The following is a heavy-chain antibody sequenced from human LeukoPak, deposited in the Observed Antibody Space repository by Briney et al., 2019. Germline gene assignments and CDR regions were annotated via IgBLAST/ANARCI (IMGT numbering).Heavy chain of an antibody. CDR2: INHNGTT. CDR3: ATSHQWLVPYSFDY. V-gene: IGHV4-34*01. Sequence: ASETLSLTCGVSGGSFSGYYWNWIRQAPGKGLEWIGEINHNGTTSSNPSLKSRVTISVDTSRSRFSLKLNSATAADTAAYYCATSHQWLVPYSFDYWGQGTLVTVSS. CDR1: GGSFSGYY. J-gene: IGHJ4*02. D-gene: IGHD6-19*01.